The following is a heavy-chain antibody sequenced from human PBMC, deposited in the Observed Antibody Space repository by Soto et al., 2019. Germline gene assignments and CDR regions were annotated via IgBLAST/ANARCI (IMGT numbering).Heavy chain of an antibody. CDR2: ISGSGGST. CDR1: GFTFSSYA. D-gene: IGHD3-16*02. CDR3: AKEMPDYVWGSYRLAEEYLDY. V-gene: IGHV3-23*01. Sequence: GGSLRLSCAASGFTFSSYAMSWVRQAPGKGLEWVSAISGSGGSTYYADSVKGRFTISRDNSKNTLYLQMNSLRAEDTAVYYCAKEMPDYVWGSYRLAEEYLDYWGQGTLVTVSS. J-gene: IGHJ4*02.